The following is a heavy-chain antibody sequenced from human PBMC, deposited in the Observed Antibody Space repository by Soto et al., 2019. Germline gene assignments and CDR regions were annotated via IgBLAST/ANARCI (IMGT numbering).Heavy chain of an antibody. CDR3: TTELMSCSSTSCEMYYYYYMDV. J-gene: IGHJ6*03. V-gene: IGHV3-15*01. Sequence: GGSLRLSCAASGFTFSNAWMSWVRQAPGKGLEWVGRIKSKTDGGTTDYAAPVKGRFTISRDDSKNTLYLQMNSLKTEDTAVYYCTTELMSCSSTSCEMYYYYYMDVWGKGTTVTVSS. D-gene: IGHD2-2*01. CDR1: GFTFSNAW. CDR2: IKSKTDGGTT.